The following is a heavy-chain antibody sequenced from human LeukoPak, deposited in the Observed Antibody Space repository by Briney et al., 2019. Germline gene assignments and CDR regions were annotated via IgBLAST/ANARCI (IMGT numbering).Heavy chain of an antibody. J-gene: IGHJ6*02. V-gene: IGHV3-21*01. D-gene: IGHD1-20*01. Sequence: PGGSLRLSCAASGFTFSSYWMSWVRQAPGKGLEWVSSISSSSSYIYYADSVKGRFTISRDNAKNSLYLQMNSLRAEDTAVYYCARPQYNWNDKCGMGVWGQGTTVTVSS. CDR2: ISSSSSYI. CDR3: ARPQYNWNDKCGMGV. CDR1: GFTFSSYW.